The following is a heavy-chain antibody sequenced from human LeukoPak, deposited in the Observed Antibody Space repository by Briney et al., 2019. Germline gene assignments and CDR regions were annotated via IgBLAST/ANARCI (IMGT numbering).Heavy chain of an antibody. J-gene: IGHJ2*01. V-gene: IGHV4-34*01. CDR2: INHSGST. CDR3: AKFPLGWYFDL. CDR1: GGSFSGYY. Sequence: SETLSLTCAVYGGSFSGYYWSWIRQPPGKGLEWIGEINHSGSTNYNPSLKSRVTISVDTSKNQFSLKLNSVSAADTAVYYCAKFPLGWYFDLWGRGTLVTVSS. D-gene: IGHD3-16*01.